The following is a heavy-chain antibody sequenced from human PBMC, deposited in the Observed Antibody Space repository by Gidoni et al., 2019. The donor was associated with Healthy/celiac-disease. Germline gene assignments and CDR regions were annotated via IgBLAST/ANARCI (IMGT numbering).Heavy chain of an antibody. D-gene: IGHD3-3*01. CDR2: INTSGST. V-gene: IGHV4-34*01. CDR1: GGSFSGYY. CDR3: ASLRVTIFGVVTRPDY. J-gene: IGHJ4*02. Sequence: QVQLQQWGAGLLKPSETLSLTCAVYGGSFSGYYWSWIRQPPGKGLEWIGEINTSGSTNYNPSLKSRVTISVDTSKNQFSLKLSSVTAADTAVYYCASLRVTIFGVVTRPDYWGQGTLVTVSS.